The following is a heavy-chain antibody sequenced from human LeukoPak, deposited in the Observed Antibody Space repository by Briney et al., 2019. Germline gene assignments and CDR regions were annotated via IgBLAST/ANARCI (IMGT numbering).Heavy chain of an antibody. J-gene: IGHJ5*02. CDR3: ASIIAASAVDWFDP. D-gene: IGHD6-6*01. CDR2: INPNSGGT. CDR1: GYTFTSYG. V-gene: IGHV1-2*02. Sequence: ASVKVSCKASGYTFTSYGISWVRQAPGQGLEWMGWINPNSGGTNYAQKFQGRVTMTRDTSISTAYMELSRLRSDDTAVYYCASIIAASAVDWFDPWGQGTLVTVSS.